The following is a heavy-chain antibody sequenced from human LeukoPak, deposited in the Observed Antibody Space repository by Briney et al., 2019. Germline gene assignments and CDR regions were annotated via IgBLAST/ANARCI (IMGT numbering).Heavy chain of an antibody. CDR3: ARVFGDYDSSGYYYDY. D-gene: IGHD3-22*01. Sequence: GGSLRLSCAASGFTFSSYAISWVRQAPGQGLEWMGRIIPILGIANYAQKFQGRVTITADKSTSTAYMELSSLRSEDTAVYYCARVFGDYDSSGYYYDYWGQGTLVTVSS. J-gene: IGHJ4*02. CDR1: GFTFSSYA. V-gene: IGHV1-69*04. CDR2: IIPILGIA.